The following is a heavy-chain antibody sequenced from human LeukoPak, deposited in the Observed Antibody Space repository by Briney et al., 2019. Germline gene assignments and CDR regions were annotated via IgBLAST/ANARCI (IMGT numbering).Heavy chain of an antibody. CDR3: AKSSGYYSDYYYFMDV. CDR2: IRYDGSNK. V-gene: IGHV3-30*02. Sequence: GGSLRLSCAASGFTFSSYGMHWVRQAPGKGLEWVAFIRYDGSNKYYADSVKGRFTISRDNSKNTLYLQMNSLRAEDTAVYYCAKSSGYYSDYYYFMDVWGKGTTVTISS. D-gene: IGHD3-22*01. CDR1: GFTFSSYG. J-gene: IGHJ6*03.